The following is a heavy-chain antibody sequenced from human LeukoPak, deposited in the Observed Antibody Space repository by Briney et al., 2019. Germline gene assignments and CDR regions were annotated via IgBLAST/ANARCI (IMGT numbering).Heavy chain of an antibody. CDR2: INHSGST. Sequence: SETLSLTCTVSGGSISSYYWSWIRQPPGKGLEWVGEINHSGSTNYNPSLKSRVTISVDTSKNQFSLKLSSVTAADTAVYYCAGYWLDGYFFPYYYYYMDVWGKGTTVTISS. V-gene: IGHV4-34*01. CDR1: GGSISSYY. J-gene: IGHJ6*03. CDR3: AGYWLDGYFFPYYYYYMDV. D-gene: IGHD5-18*01.